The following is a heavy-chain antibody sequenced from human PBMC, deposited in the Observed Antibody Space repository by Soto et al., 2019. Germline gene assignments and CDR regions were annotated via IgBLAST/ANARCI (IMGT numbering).Heavy chain of an antibody. J-gene: IGHJ6*02. CDR1: GFTFSSYG. Sequence: GGSLRLSCAASGFTFSSYGVHWLRQAPGKGLERVAVISYDGSNKYYADSVKGRFTISRDNSKNTLYLQMNSLRAEDTAVYYCAKRPYYDYSGLEVWGQGTTVTVSS. CDR2: ISYDGSNK. CDR3: AKRPYYDYSGLEV. V-gene: IGHV3-30*18.